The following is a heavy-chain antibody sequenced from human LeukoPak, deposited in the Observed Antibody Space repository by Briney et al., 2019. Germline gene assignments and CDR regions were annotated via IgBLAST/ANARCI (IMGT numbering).Heavy chain of an antibody. CDR1: GFTVSSNY. J-gene: IGHJ3*02. Sequence: GGSLRLSCAASGFTVSSNYMSWVRQAPGKGLEWVSVIYSGGSTYYADSVKGRFTISRDNSKNTLYLQMNSLRAEDTAVYYRARKYYYDSSGYYCDAFDIWGQGTMVTVSS. V-gene: IGHV3-66*01. CDR2: IYSGGST. CDR3: ARKYYYDSSGYYCDAFDI. D-gene: IGHD3-22*01.